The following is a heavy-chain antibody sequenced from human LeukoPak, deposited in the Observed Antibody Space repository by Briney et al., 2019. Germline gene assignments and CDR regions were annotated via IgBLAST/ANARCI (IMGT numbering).Heavy chain of an antibody. D-gene: IGHD3-3*01. CDR1: GFTVSSNY. J-gene: IGHJ4*02. CDR3: ARDGWSGYYYFDY. V-gene: IGHV3-48*01. CDR2: ISSSSSTI. Sequence: GGSLRLSCAASGFTVSSNYMSWVRQAPGKGLEWVSYISSSSSTIYYADSVKGRFTISRDNAKNSLYLQMNSLRAEDTAVYYCARDGWSGYYYFDYWGQGTLVTVSS.